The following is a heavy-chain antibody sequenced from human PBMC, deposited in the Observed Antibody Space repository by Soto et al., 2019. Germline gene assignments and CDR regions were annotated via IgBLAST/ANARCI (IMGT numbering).Heavy chain of an antibody. V-gene: IGHV3-33*01. Sequence: QVQLVESGGGVVQPGRSLRLSCAASGFTFSSYGMHWVRQAPGKGLEWVAVIWYDGSNKYYADSVKGRFTISRDHSKNTLYLLMTSLRAEDTAVYYCARGGVVVASTLDAFDIWGQGTMVTVFS. CDR1: GFTFSSYG. J-gene: IGHJ3*02. CDR3: ARGGVVVASTLDAFDI. CDR2: IWYDGSNK. D-gene: IGHD2-15*01.